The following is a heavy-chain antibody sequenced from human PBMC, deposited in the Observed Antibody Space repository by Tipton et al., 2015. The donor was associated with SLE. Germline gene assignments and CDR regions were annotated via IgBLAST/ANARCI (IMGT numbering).Heavy chain of an antibody. CDR1: GDSVTSSTYF. CDR2: VYYSGST. D-gene: IGHD3-3*01. Sequence: TLSLTCTVSGDSVTSSTYFWGWIRQPPGKGLERIGNVYYSGSTSYNPSLKRRVTLSVDTSKNQFSLKLSSVTAADTAVYYCAREIRFLEWLSYYYYMDVWGKGTTVTVSS. CDR3: AREIRFLEWLSYYYYMDV. J-gene: IGHJ6*03. V-gene: IGHV4-39*07.